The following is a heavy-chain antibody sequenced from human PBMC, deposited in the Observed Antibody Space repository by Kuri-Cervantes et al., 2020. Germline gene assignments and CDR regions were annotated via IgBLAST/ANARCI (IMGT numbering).Heavy chain of an antibody. Sequence: ESLKISCAVSGSSISNSFYWGWVRQPPGQGLEWIGNIYRNGNTFSNPSLRSRITITVDTSKNQFSLKLSSVTAADTAVYYCARTGGQLWFGEFAVDAFDIWGQGTMVTVSS. CDR3: ARTGGQLWFGEFAVDAFDI. D-gene: IGHD3-10*01. V-gene: IGHV4-38-2*01. CDR1: GSSISNSFY. J-gene: IGHJ3*02. CDR2: IYRNGNT.